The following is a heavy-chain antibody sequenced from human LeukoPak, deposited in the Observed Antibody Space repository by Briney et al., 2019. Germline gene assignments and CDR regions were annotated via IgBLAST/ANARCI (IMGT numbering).Heavy chain of an antibody. J-gene: IGHJ4*02. CDR1: GFTFSSYV. Sequence: GGSLRLSCAASGFTFSSYVMSWVRQAPRQWLEWVSAISGSGGNTHYADSVKGRFTISRDNSKNTLYLQMNSLRAEDTAVYCCAKDLYSSSWYEGFDYWGQGTLVTVSS. V-gene: IGHV3-23*01. CDR2: ISGSGGNT. CDR3: AKDLYSSSWYEGFDY. D-gene: IGHD6-13*01.